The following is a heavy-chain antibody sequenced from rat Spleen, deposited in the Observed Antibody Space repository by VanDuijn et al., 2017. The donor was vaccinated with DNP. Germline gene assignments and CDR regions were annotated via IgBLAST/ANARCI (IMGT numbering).Heavy chain of an antibody. CDR1: GFTFSDYY. CDR3: VRVNWVPDY. CDR2: ISTSGSRT. J-gene: IGHJ2*01. D-gene: IGHD5-1*01. V-gene: IGHV5-25*01. Sequence: EVQLVESGGGLVQPGRSMKLSCAASGFTFSDYYMAWVRQAPTKGLEWVATISTSGSRTYYPDSVKGRFTISRDNAKSSLYLQMNSLRSEDTATYYCVRVNWVPDYWGQGVVVTVSS.